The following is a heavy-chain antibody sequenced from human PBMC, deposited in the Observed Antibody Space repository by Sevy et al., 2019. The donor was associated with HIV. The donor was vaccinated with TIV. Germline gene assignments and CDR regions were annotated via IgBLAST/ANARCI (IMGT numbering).Heavy chain of an antibody. J-gene: IGHJ4*02. D-gene: IGHD3-3*01. CDR3: ARVPRYDEPYYFDY. Sequence: GGSLRLSCAASGFIVTSHYMAWVRQAPGKGLEWVSSIYTGGGTYYADSVKGRFTIPRDNSKNTLYLQMNSLSAEDTAFYYCARVPRYDEPYYFDYWGQGALVTVSS. CDR2: IYTGGGT. V-gene: IGHV3-53*01. CDR1: GFIVTSHY.